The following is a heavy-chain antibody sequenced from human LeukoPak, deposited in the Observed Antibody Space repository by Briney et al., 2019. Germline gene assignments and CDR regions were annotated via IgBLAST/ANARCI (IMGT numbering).Heavy chain of an antibody. CDR3: ARDLCTVTTCDNWFDP. J-gene: IGHJ5*02. V-gene: IGHV3-30-3*01. D-gene: IGHD4-17*01. CDR1: GFTFSSYS. Sequence: GRSLRLSCAASGFTFSSYSMHWVRQAPGKGLEWVAVISYDGSNKYYADSVKGRFTISRDNSKNTLYLQMNSMRAEDTAVYYCARDLCTVTTCDNWFDPWGQGTLVTVSS. CDR2: ISYDGSNK.